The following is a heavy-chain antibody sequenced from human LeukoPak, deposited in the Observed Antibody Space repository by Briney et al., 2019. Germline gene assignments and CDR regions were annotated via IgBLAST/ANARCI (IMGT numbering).Heavy chain of an antibody. J-gene: IGHJ3*02. CDR2: IYHSGST. V-gene: IGHV4-34*01. D-gene: IGHD1-26*01. Sequence: SETLSLTCAVYGGSFSGYYWSWIRQPPGKGLEWIGSIYHSGSTYYNPSLKSRVTISVDTSKNQFSLKLSSVTAADTAVYYCARRFISGSYQDAFDIWGQGTMVTVSS. CDR1: GGSFSGYY. CDR3: ARRFISGSYQDAFDI.